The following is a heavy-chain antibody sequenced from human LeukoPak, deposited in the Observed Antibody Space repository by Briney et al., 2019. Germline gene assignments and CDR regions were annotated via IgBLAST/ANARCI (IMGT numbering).Heavy chain of an antibody. D-gene: IGHD3-16*01. J-gene: IGHJ4*02. CDR2: TYYRSKWYN. V-gene: IGHV6-1*01. Sequence: SGPTLVKSSQTLSLTCAISVDGVSSSNTAWNWIRQSPSRGLEWLGRTYYRSKWYNDYAVSVESRITINADTSKNQFSLQLSSVTPEDTAVYYCARGNGYPFDYWGQGTLVTVSS. CDR3: ARGNGYPFDY. CDR1: VDGVSSSNTA.